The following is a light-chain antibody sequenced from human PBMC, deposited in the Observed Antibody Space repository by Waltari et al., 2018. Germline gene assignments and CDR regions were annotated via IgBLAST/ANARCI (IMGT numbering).Light chain of an antibody. CDR2: GAS. CDR1: QGIRND. CDR3: LQDYNYPWT. J-gene: IGKJ1*01. Sequence: AIQMTQSPSSLSASVGDRVTITCRASQGIRNDLGWYQQKAGKAPKLLIYGASSLRSGGPSRFSGSGSGTEFTLTISSLQPEDFATYYCLQDYNYPWTFGQGTKVEIK. V-gene: IGKV1-6*01.